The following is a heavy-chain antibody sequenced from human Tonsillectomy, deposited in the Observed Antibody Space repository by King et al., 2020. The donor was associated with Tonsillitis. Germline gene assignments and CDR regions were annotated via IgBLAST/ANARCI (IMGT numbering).Heavy chain of an antibody. J-gene: IGHJ3*02. CDR2: IYPGDSDT. CDR1: GYSFTSYW. Sequence: VQLVQSRAEVKKPGESLKIPCKGSGYSFTSYWIGWVRQMPGKGLEWMGIIYPGDSDTRYSPSFQGQVTISADKSISTAYLQWSSLKASDTAIYYCARRDWSGYYTEGTFEIWGQGTMVTVSS. V-gene: IGHV5-51*01. CDR3: ARRDWSGYYTEGTFEI. D-gene: IGHD3-3*01.